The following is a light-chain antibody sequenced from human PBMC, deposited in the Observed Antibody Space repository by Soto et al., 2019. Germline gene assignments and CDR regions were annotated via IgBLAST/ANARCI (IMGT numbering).Light chain of an antibody. CDR1: SSDVDRYNY. CDR3: CSYGGSFYV. Sequence: QSVLTQPHSVSGSPGQSVAISCSGTSSDVDRYNYVSWYQQHPGKAPKLIIFDVNKRPSGVPDRFSVSQSGSTASLTISWLQAEDEADYYCCSYGGSFYVVGTGTKVTVL. V-gene: IGLV2-11*01. J-gene: IGLJ1*01. CDR2: DVN.